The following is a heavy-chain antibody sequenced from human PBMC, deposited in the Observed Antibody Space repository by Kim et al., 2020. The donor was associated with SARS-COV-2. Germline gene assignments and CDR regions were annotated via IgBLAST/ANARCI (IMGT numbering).Heavy chain of an antibody. V-gene: IGHV3-48*02. CDR1: GFTFSSYS. CDR3: ARDLQLERRLYFGDAFDI. Sequence: GGSLRLSCAASGFTFSSYSMNWVRQAPGKGLEWVSYISSSSSTIYYADSVKGRFTISRDNAKNSLYLQMNSLRDEDTAVYYCARDLQLERRLYFGDAFDIWGQGTMVTVSS. J-gene: IGHJ3*02. CDR2: ISSSSSTI. D-gene: IGHD1-1*01.